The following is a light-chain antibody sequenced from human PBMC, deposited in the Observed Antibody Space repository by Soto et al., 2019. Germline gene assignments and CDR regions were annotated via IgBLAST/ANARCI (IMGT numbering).Light chain of an antibody. CDR3: QQYGSTPIT. V-gene: IGKV3-20*01. J-gene: IGKJ5*01. CDR1: QSVSSIY. Sequence: EIVLTQSPATLSSFPGDRVTLSCRASQSVSSIYLAWYQQKPGQAPRLLIYGASSRASGIPDRFSGVGSGTDFTLTISRLEPEDFAVYYCQQYGSTPITFGQGTRLEIK. CDR2: GAS.